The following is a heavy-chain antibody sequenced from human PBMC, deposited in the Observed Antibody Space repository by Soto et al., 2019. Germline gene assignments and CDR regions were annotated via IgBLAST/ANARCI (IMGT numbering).Heavy chain of an antibody. CDR1: GFTFSTYA. CDR3: AKDLRTIDAFEI. Sequence: GGSLRLSCAASGFTFSTYALSWVRQAPGKGLEWVSAIIGGGDSTYYADSVKGRFTISRDNSKNTLNLQMNSLRAEDTAVYYCAKDLRTIDAFEIWGRGTMVTVSS. V-gene: IGHV3-23*01. CDR2: IIGGGDST. J-gene: IGHJ3*02.